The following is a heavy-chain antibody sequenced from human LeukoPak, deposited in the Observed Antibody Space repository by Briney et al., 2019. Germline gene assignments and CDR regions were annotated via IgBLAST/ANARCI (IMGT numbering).Heavy chain of an antibody. CDR3: ARWPYSSSYYFDY. D-gene: IGHD6-6*01. CDR2: ITSGTTYI. CDR1: GFTFSDYN. V-gene: IGHV3-21*01. J-gene: IGHJ4*02. Sequence: GGSLRLSCAASGFTFSDYNMNWVRQSPEKGLEWVSSITSGTTYIYYADSVRGRFTLSRDNAKNSLYLQMNSLRAEDTAVYYCARWPYSSSYYFDYWGQGTLVTVSS.